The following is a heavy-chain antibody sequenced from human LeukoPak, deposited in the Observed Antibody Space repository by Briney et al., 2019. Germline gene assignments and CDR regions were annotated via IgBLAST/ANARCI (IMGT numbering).Heavy chain of an antibody. J-gene: IGHJ4*02. V-gene: IGHV3-7*01. CDR3: ARDFYPPGYYDSSGYPTNRFDY. CDR1: GFTFSSDW. CDR2: IKQDGSEK. D-gene: IGHD3-22*01. Sequence: GGSLRLSCAASGFTFSSDWMSWVRQAPGKGLEWVANIKQDGSEKYYVDSVKGRFTLSRDNAKNALYLQINSLRAEDTAVYYCARDFYPPGYYDSSGYPTNRFDYWGQGTLVTVSS.